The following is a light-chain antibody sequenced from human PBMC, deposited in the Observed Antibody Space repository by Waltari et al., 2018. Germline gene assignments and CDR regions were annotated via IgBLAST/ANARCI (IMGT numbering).Light chain of an antibody. V-gene: IGKV1-5*03. CDR1: QSVSSW. J-gene: IGKJ2*01. CDR2: RAS. CDR3: QQYNTYPRT. Sequence: DIQMTQSPPTLSASVGDRVTITCRASQSVSSWLAWYQQKPGKAPNLLIDRASSLESGVPSRFSGSGSGTEFTLTISSLQPDDFATYYCQQYNTYPRTFGQGTKLEIK.